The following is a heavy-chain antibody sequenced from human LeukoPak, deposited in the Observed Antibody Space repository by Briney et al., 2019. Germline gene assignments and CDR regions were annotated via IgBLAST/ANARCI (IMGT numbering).Heavy chain of an antibody. D-gene: IGHD3-10*02. Sequence: GGSLRLSCAASGFTFSSYEMNWVRQSPGKGLEWVSYISSSGSTIYNADSVKGRFTISRDNAKNSLYLQMKSLRAEDTAVYYCAELGITMIGGVWGKGTTVTISS. J-gene: IGHJ6*04. CDR1: GFTFSSYE. CDR2: ISSSGSTI. CDR3: AELGITMIGGV. V-gene: IGHV3-48*03.